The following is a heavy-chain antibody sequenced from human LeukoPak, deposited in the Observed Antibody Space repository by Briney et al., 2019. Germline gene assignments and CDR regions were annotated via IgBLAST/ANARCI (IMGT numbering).Heavy chain of an antibody. Sequence: PGESLKISCKGSGYSFTSYWIAWVRQMPGKGLEWVGVVYPGDSQTIYSPSFQGQVTISADKSISTVYLQWTSLKASDTAMYYCALSIAVAGTVTYFDFWGQGTLVTVSS. J-gene: IGHJ4*02. CDR3: ALSIAVAGTVTYFDF. CDR2: VYPGDSQT. D-gene: IGHD6-19*01. CDR1: GYSFTSYW. V-gene: IGHV5-51*01.